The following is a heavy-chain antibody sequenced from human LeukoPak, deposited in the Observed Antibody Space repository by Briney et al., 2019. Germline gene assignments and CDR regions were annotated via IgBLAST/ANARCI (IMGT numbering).Heavy chain of an antibody. D-gene: IGHD3-3*01. CDR1: GFTFSSYA. CDR3: LIGGSFTIFGETDTNNWFDP. V-gene: IGHV3-48*04. Sequence: SGGSLRLSCAASGFTFSSYAMSWVRQTPGKGLEWVSYITNSGSTLYYVDSVKGRFTISRDNAKNTLYLQMNSLRAEDTAVYYCLIGGSFTIFGETDTNNWFDPWGQGTLVTVSS. J-gene: IGHJ5*02. CDR2: ITNSGSTL.